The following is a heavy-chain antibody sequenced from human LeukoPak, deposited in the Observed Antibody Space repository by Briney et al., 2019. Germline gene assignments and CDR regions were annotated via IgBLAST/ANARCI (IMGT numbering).Heavy chain of an antibody. D-gene: IGHD3-3*01. Sequence: KPSETLSLTCTVSGGSISSSSYYWSWIRQPAGKGLEWIGRIYTSGSTNYNPSLKSRVTMSVDTSKNQFSLKLSSVTAADTTVYYCARGEHADFWTPPGMDVWGKGTTATVSS. V-gene: IGHV4-61*02. CDR2: IYTSGST. CDR3: ARGEHADFWTPPGMDV. CDR1: GGSISSSSYY. J-gene: IGHJ6*03.